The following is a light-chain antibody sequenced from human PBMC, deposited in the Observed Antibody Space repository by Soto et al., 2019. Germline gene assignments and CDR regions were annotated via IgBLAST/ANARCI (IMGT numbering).Light chain of an antibody. CDR3: QQYSSYWT. V-gene: IGKV3-15*01. CDR1: QSVSSN. CDR2: GAS. Sequence: EIVMTQSPATLSVSPGERATLSCRASQSVSSNLAWYQQKPGQAPRLLIYGASTRATGIPARFSGSGSGTEFTLTISSLQPDDFATYYCQQYSSYWTFGQGTMVDI. J-gene: IGKJ1*01.